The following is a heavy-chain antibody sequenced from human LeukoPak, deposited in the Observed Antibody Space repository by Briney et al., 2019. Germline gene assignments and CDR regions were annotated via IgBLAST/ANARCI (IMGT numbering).Heavy chain of an antibody. J-gene: IGHJ4*02. CDR1: GFTFGRDS. V-gene: IGHV3-48*01. CDR2: INGGGSPI. D-gene: IGHD2-15*01. Sequence: GGSLRLSCAASGFTFGRDSMNWVRQAPGKGLEWVSYINGGGSPIYYADSVRGRFTISRDNAKNSLYLQMNSLRAEDTAVYYCVRDNPRCCGVVPANIDDYWGQGTLVTVSS. CDR3: VRDNPRCCGVVPANIDDY.